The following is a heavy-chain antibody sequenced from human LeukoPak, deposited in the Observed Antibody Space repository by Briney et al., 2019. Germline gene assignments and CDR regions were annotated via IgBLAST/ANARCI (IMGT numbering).Heavy chain of an antibody. Sequence: GESLKISCKGSGYSFTSYWIGWVRQMPGKGLERMGIIYPGDSDTRYSPSFQGQVTISADKSISTAYLQWSSLKASDTAMYYCARFYYDSSGYYSAYFQHWGQGTLVTVSS. D-gene: IGHD3-22*01. CDR1: GYSFTSYW. CDR3: ARFYYDSSGYYSAYFQH. CDR2: IYPGDSDT. J-gene: IGHJ1*01. V-gene: IGHV5-51*01.